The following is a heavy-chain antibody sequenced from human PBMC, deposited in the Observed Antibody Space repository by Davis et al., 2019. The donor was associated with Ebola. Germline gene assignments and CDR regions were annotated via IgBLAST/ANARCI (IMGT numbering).Heavy chain of an antibody. J-gene: IGHJ4*02. D-gene: IGHD3-22*01. Sequence: AASVKVSCKASGFTLTNYAIHWVRQAPGQRLEWMGWVHGGNGNTKYSQRFQGRVTITTDTSASTVYMELSSLGYEDTAVYYCARNYYYDLWGQGTLVTVSS. CDR2: VHGGNGNT. V-gene: IGHV1-3*01. CDR3: ARNYYYDL. CDR1: GFTLTNYA.